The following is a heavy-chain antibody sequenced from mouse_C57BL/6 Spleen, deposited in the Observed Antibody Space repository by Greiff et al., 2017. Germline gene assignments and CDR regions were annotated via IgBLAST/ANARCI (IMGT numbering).Heavy chain of an antibody. CDR1: GFNIKDYY. Sequence: EVQLQQSGAELVRPGASVKLSCTASGFNIKDYYMHWVKQRPEQGLEWIGRIEPEDGDTEYAPKFQGKATMTADTSSNTAYLQLSSLTSEDTAVYYCTGYDYLYYFDYWGQGTTLTVSS. V-gene: IGHV14-1*01. CDR2: IEPEDGDT. CDR3: TGYDYLYYFDY. J-gene: IGHJ2*01. D-gene: IGHD2-4*01.